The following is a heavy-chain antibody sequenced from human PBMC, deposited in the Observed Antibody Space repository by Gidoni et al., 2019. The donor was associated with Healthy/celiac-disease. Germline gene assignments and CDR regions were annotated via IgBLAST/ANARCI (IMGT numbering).Heavy chain of an antibody. Sequence: QVQLQESGPGLVKPSQTLSRTCTVSGGSISSGGYYWSWIRQHPGKGLEWSGYIYSSGSTSYNPSLKSRVTISVDTSKNQFSLKLSSVTAADTAVYYCAREFDYDSSGSDYWGQGTLVTVSS. CDR3: AREFDYDSSGSDY. J-gene: IGHJ4*02. D-gene: IGHD3-22*01. CDR2: IYSSGST. V-gene: IGHV4-31*03. CDR1: GGSISSGGYY.